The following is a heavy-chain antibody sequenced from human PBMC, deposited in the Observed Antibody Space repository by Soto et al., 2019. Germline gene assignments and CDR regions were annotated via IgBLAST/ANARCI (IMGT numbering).Heavy chain of an antibody. J-gene: IGHJ4*02. D-gene: IGHD6-13*01. CDR3: AKERLYSSSWYYRQEYYFDY. V-gene: IGHV3-30*18. Sequence: PGGSLRLSCAASGFTFSSYGMHWVRQAPGKGLEWVAVILYDGSNKYYADSVKGRFTISRDNSKNTLYLQMNSLRAEDTAVYYCAKERLYSSSWYYRQEYYFDYWGQGTLVTVSS. CDR2: ILYDGSNK. CDR1: GFTFSSYG.